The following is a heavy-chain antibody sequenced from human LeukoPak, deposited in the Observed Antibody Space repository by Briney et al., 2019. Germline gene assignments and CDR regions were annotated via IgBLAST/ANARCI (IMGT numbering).Heavy chain of an antibody. CDR2: IIDSGDIA. CDR1: GFTFSSYA. CDR3: AKLGGQEVYNYYVGV. V-gene: IGHV3-23*01. J-gene: IGHJ6*03. Sequence: GGSLRLSCEASGFTFSSYAMSWVRQAPGKGLEWVSGIIDSGDIAYYANSVKGRFTISRDNSKNTLYLQMNSLGAEDTAVYYCAKLGGQEVYNYYVGVWGKGTTVAVSS. D-gene: IGHD3-16*01.